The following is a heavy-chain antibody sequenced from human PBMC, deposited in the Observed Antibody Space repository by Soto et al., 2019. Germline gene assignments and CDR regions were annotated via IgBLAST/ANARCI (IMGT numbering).Heavy chain of an antibody. CDR1: GFTFSNYG. D-gene: IGHD2-15*01. V-gene: IGHV3-30*18. CDR3: AKGSLVVVVETPVDY. J-gene: IGHJ4*02. Sequence: GGSLRLSCAASGFTFSNYGMHWVRQAPGKGLEWVAVISYDGSNKYYGDSVKGRFTISRDNSKNTVYLQMNSLRAEDTAVYYCAKGSLVVVVETPVDYWGQGTLVTVAS. CDR2: ISYDGSNK.